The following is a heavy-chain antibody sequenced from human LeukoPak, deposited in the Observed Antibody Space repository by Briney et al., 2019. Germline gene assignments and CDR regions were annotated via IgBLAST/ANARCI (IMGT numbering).Heavy chain of an antibody. J-gene: IGHJ4*02. D-gene: IGHD6-13*01. V-gene: IGHV4-39*01. CDR3: ASHKTADGRQDYFDY. CDR1: GGSITNNTYH. Sequence: SETLSLTCTVSGGSITNNTYHWGWIRQPPGKGLEWIGSIFYSGSTSYQPSLRSRVTISVDTSKNLFSLKVRSVTAADTAMYYCASHKTADGRQDYFDYWGQGALVTVSS. CDR2: IFYSGST.